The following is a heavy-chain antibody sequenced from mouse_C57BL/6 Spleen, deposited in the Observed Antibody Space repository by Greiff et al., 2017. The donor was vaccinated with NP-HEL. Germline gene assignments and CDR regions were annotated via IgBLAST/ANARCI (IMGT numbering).Heavy chain of an antibody. CDR1: GYTFTDYY. V-gene: IGHV1-26*01. D-gene: IGHD3-1*01. Sequence: EVQLQQSGPELVKPGASVKISCKASGYTFTDYYMNWVKQSHGKSLEWIGDINPNNGGTSYNQKFKGKATLTVDKSSSTAYMELRSLTSEDSAVYYCARSGLRPCDYWGQGTTLTVSS. CDR3: ARSGLRPCDY. CDR2: INPNNGGT. J-gene: IGHJ2*01.